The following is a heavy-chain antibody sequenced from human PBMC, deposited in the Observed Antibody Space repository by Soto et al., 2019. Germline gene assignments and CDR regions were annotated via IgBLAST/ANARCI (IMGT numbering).Heavy chain of an antibody. CDR2: SFNGVT. J-gene: IGHJ4*02. D-gene: IGHD2-2*01. CDR3: AILNGPLVVPAAMKVFDY. Sequence: ASVKVSCKTSGYTFTNYGISWVRQAPGQGLEWMGGSFNGVTNYAQNLQGRVTMTTDTSTTTAYMELRSLRSDDTAVYYCAILNGPLVVPAAMKVFDYWGQGTLVTVSS. V-gene: IGHV1-18*01. CDR1: GYTFTNYG.